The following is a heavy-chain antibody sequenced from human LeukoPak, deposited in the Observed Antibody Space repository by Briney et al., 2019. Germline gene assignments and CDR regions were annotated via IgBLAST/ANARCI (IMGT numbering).Heavy chain of an antibody. J-gene: IGHJ6*03. CDR1: GFTFSSYV. CDR2: ISGSGGST. CDR3: AKTPSTSIRYYYYMDV. Sequence: GGSLRLSCAASGFTFSSYVMSWVRQAPGKGLEWVSAISGSGGSTYYADSVKGRFTISRDNSKNTLYLQMNSLRAEDTAVYYCAKTPSTSIRYYYYMDVWGKGTTVTVSS. V-gene: IGHV3-23*01.